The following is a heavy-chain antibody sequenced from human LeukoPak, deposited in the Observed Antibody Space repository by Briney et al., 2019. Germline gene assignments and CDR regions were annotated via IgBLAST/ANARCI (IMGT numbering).Heavy chain of an antibody. CDR3: ARERSSAAAGNEGGDFDY. Sequence: RTSATLSLTCTVSGGSISSYYWSWIRQPPGKGREWLGYIYYSGSTNYNPSLKSRVTISVDTSKNQFSLKLSSVTAADTAVYYCARERSSAAAGNEGGDFDYWGQGTLVTVSS. D-gene: IGHD6-13*01. CDR1: GGSISSYY. J-gene: IGHJ4*02. CDR2: IYYSGST. V-gene: IGHV4-59*01.